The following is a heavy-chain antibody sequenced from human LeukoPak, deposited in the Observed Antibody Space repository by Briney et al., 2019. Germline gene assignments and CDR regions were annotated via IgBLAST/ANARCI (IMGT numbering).Heavy chain of an antibody. CDR1: GGSISSSSYY. D-gene: IGHD1-26*01. Sequence: SETLSLTCTVSGGSISSSSYYWGWIRQPPGKGLEWIGSIYYSGSTYYNPSLKSRVTISVDTSKNQFSLKLSSVTAADTAVYYCARPKRYSGSYRAFDIWGQGTMVTVSS. V-gene: IGHV4-39*07. J-gene: IGHJ3*02. CDR3: ARPKRYSGSYRAFDI. CDR2: IYYSGST.